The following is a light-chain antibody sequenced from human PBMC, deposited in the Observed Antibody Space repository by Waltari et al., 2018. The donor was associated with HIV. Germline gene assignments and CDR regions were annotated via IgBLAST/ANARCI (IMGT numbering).Light chain of an antibody. CDR3: ASWEDSLHGPV. J-gene: IGLJ2*01. CDR1: SSTLGTHP. CDR2: SNN. V-gene: IGLV1-44*01. Sequence: QSVLPQPPSASGTPGPRVTLPWSGCSSTLGTHPVQWYQQLPGTAPKPLLYSNNQRPSGVPDRISGSKSGTSASLAIGGLQSDDEADYYCASWEDSLHGPVFGGGTKLTVL.